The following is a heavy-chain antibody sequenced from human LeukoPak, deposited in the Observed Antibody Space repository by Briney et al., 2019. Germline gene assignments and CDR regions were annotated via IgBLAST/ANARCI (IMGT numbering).Heavy chain of an antibody. V-gene: IGHV4-4*07. D-gene: IGHD2-21*01. CDR2: FYASRTT. J-gene: IGHJ5*02. CDR3: ARTHCGGGSCDTFDP. Sequence: PSETLSLTCNVFGVSISNYFWSWLRQPAGKGLEWIGRFYASRTTYYNPSLRSRVTLSMDTSKNHFSLKLTSVTAADTAVYYCARTHCGGGSCDTFDPWGQGTLVTVSS. CDR1: GVSISNYF.